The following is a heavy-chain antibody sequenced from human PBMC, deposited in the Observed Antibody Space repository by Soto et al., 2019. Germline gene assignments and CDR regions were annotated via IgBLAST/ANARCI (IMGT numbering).Heavy chain of an antibody. D-gene: IGHD3-10*01. CDR1: GGTFRSNA. J-gene: IGHJ4*02. Sequence: QVQLVQSGAEMKKSGSSVKVSCKASGGTFRSNAISWVRQAPGQGLVWMGGLIPIFRTPHYAQKFQGRVTITADEDTSTAYVELSRLRVEDTAIYFCTTGRRGLTEVDSWGQGTLVIVS. V-gene: IGHV1-69*01. CDR3: TTGRRGLTEVDS. CDR2: LIPIFRTP.